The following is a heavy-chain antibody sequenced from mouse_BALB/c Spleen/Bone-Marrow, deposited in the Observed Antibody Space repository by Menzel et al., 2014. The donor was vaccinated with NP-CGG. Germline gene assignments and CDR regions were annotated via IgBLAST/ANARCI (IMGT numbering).Heavy chain of an antibody. J-gene: IGHJ3*01. CDR1: GYSITSDYA. Sequence: EVKLMESGPGLVKPSQSLSLTCTATGYSITSDYAWNWIRQFPGNKLEWMGYISYTDNTNYNPSLKSRISITRDTSKNQFFLHLNSVTTEDTATYYCARNTYYYGSREFAYWGQGTLVTVSA. CDR3: ARNTYYYGSREFAY. D-gene: IGHD1-1*01. V-gene: IGHV3-2*02. CDR2: ISYTDNT.